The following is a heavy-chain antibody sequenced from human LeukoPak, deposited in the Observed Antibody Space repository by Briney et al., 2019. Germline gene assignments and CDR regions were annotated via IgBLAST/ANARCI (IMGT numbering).Heavy chain of an antibody. D-gene: IGHD6-19*01. Sequence: GGSLRLSCAASGVTFSSYWMSWVRQAPGKGQEWVTNIKQDGSEKYYVDSVKGRFTISRDNARNSLYLQMNSLRAEDTAVYYCAKLAVADRFDYWGQGTLVTVSS. CDR2: IKQDGSEK. V-gene: IGHV3-7*01. CDR3: AKLAVADRFDY. J-gene: IGHJ4*02. CDR1: GVTFSSYW.